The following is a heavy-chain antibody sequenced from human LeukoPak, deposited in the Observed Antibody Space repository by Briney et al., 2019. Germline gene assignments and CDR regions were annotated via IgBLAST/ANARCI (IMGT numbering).Heavy chain of an antibody. CDR3: ARAEAAAGPDRLGYYYYYGMDV. V-gene: IGHV4-59*01. Sequence: SETLSLTCTVSGGSISSYYWSWIRQPPGKGLEWIGYIYYSGSTNYNPSLKSRVTISVDTSKNQFSLKLSSVTAAATAVYYCARAEAAAGPDRLGYYYYYGMDVWGQGTTVTVSS. D-gene: IGHD6-13*01. CDR1: GGSISSYY. J-gene: IGHJ6*02. CDR2: IYYSGST.